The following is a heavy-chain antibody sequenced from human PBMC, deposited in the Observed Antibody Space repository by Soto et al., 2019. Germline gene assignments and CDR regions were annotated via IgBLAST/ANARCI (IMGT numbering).Heavy chain of an antibody. V-gene: IGHV1-3*01. CDR3: ARCPAYSSSLGNWFDP. D-gene: IGHD6-13*01. CDR1: GYTFTSYA. CDR2: INAGNGNT. J-gene: IGHJ5*02. Sequence: QVQLVQSGAEVKKPGASVKVSCKASGYTFTSYAMHWVRQAPGQRLEWMGWINAGNGNTKYSQKFQGRVTITRDTSASTAYMELSSLRSEDTAVYYCARCPAYSSSLGNWFDPWGQGTLVTVSS.